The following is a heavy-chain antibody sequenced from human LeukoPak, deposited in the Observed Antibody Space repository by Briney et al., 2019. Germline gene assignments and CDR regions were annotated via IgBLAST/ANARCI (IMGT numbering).Heavy chain of an antibody. D-gene: IGHD3-22*01. CDR2: INSDGSST. J-gene: IGHJ4*02. Sequence: GGSLRLSCAASGFTFSASWMHWVRQAPGKGLVWVSRINSDGSSTTYADSVKGRFTVSRDNAKNTLYLQMDSLRAEDSAVYYCARGLVHDTSGYYSDYWGQRILVTVSS. CDR3: ARGLVHDTSGYYSDY. V-gene: IGHV3-74*01. CDR1: GFTFSASW.